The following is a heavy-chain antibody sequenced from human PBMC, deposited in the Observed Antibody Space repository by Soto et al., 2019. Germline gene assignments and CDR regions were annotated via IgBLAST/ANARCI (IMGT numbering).Heavy chain of an antibody. D-gene: IGHD3-9*01. Sequence: QVHLVQSRVEVKKPGASVKVSCKASGFTIRSYGITWVRQAPGQGLEWMGWISGYSGQTKYAQNVQDRVTMTTDTTRSTAYMVLRSLRSEAPAVYYCARFTTKLGTTGYYIPDFDYWGQGNLVTV. J-gene: IGHJ4*02. V-gene: IGHV1-18*04. CDR1: GFTIRSYG. CDR3: ARFTTKLGTTGYYIPDFDY. CDR2: ISGYSGQT.